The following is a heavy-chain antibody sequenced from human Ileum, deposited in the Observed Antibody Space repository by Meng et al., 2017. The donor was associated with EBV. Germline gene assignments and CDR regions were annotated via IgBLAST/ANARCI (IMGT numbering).Heavy chain of an antibody. CDR2: IYKSGST. V-gene: IGHV4-30-4*01. J-gene: IGHJ4*02. Sequence: QGQPQESGPGLGKPSQTLSLTCAVSGGSISSGGYYWSWIRQPPGKGLEWIGYIYKSGSTYYNPSLTSRVTISVDTSKNQFFLKLGSVTAADTGVYYCARGGDTSGYSLDYWGQGILVTVSS. CDR3: ARGGDTSGYSLDY. CDR1: GGSISSGGYY. D-gene: IGHD3-22*01.